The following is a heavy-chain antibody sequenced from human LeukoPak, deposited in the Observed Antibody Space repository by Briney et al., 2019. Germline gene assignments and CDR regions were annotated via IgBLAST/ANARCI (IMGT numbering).Heavy chain of an antibody. D-gene: IGHD5-18*01. V-gene: IGHV1-18*01. CDR1: GHTFTSYG. CDR2: ISAYNGNT. J-gene: IGHJ6*02. CDR3: ARCKGQLWFLASDYYYYGMDV. Sequence: ASVKVSCKASGHTFTSYGISWVRQAPGQGLEWMGWISAYNGNTNYAQKLQGRVTMTTDTSTSTAYMELRSLRSDDTAVYYCARCKGQLWFLASDYYYYGMDVWGQGTTVTVSS.